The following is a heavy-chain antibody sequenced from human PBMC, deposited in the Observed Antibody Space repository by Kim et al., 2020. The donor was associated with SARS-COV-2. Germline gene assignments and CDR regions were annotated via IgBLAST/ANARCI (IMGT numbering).Heavy chain of an antibody. Sequence: GGSLRLSCAASGFTFSSYGMHWVRQAPGKGLEWVAVISYDGSNKYYVDSVKGRFTISRDNSKNTLDLQMNSLRAEDTAVYYCAKDYYGSGSYLPYSFDYWGQGTLVTVSS. J-gene: IGHJ4*02. CDR1: GFTFSSYG. CDR3: AKDYYGSGSYLPYSFDY. D-gene: IGHD3-10*01. CDR2: ISYDGSNK. V-gene: IGHV3-30*18.